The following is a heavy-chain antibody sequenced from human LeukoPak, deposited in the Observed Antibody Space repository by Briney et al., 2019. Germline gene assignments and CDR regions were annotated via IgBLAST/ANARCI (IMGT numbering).Heavy chain of an antibody. J-gene: IGHJ4*02. Sequence: GGSLRLSCTASGFTFSSTGMHWVRQVPGKGLEWVSYIRYDGNNKYYGDSVKGQLTVSRDNSKNTLYLQMNSLRVEDTAVYYCARTYNPDYWGQGTLVTVSS. CDR2: IRYDGNNK. V-gene: IGHV3-30*02. CDR3: ARTYNPDY. D-gene: IGHD1-14*01. CDR1: GFTFSSTG.